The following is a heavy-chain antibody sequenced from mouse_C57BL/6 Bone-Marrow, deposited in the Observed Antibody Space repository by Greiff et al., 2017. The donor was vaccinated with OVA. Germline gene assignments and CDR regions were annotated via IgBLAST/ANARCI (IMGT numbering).Heavy chain of an antibody. CDR3: HIYDGYPAWFAY. CDR2: IRSKSSNYAT. D-gene: IGHD2-3*01. Sequence: EVQGVESGGGLVQPKGSLKLSCAASGFTFNTYAMHWVRQAPGKGLEWVARIRSKSSNYATYYADSVKDRFTISRDDSQSMLYLQMNNLKTEDTAMYYCHIYDGYPAWFAYWGQGTLVTVSA. CDR1: GFTFNTYA. V-gene: IGHV10-3*01. J-gene: IGHJ3*01.